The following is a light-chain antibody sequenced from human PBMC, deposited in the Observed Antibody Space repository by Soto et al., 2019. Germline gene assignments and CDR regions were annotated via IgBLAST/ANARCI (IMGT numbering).Light chain of an antibody. Sequence: DIVMTQTPLSLPVTPGEPASISCRSSQSLLDSDDGNTYLDWYLQKPGQSRQLLIYTLSYRASVVPDRFSGSESGTDFTLKISRVEAEDVGVYYCMQRIEFRRCTFGQGIKLEIK. CDR1: QSLLDSDDGNTY. J-gene: IGKJ2*02. CDR2: TLS. CDR3: MQRIEFRRCT. V-gene: IGKV2-40*01.